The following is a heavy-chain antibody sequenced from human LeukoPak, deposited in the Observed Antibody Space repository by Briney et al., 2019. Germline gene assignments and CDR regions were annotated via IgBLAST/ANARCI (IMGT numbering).Heavy chain of an antibody. CDR1: GFTFSSYA. Sequence: GSLRLSCAASGFTFSSYAMSWVRQAPGKGLEWVSAISGSGGSTHYADSVKGRFTISRDNSKNTLYLQMNSLRAEDTAVYYCGRDPNGDYVGAFDFQRWGQGTLVTVSS. CDR3: GRDPNGDYVGAFDFQR. J-gene: IGHJ1*01. CDR2: ISGSGGST. V-gene: IGHV3-23*01. D-gene: IGHD4-17*01.